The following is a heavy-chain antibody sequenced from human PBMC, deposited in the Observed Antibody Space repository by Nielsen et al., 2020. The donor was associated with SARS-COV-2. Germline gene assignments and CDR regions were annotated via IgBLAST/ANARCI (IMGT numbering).Heavy chain of an antibody. D-gene: IGHD5-18*01. V-gene: IGHV4-34*01. CDR1: GGSFSGYY. J-gene: IGHJ6*02. CDR3: ARERYSHGPYYYYYGMDV. CDR2: INHSGST. Sequence: SQTLSLTCAVYGGSFSGYYWSWIRQPPGKGLEWIGEINHSGSTNYNPSLKSRVTISVDTSKNQFSLKLSSVTAADTAVYYCARERYSHGPYYYYYGMDVWGQGTTVTVSS.